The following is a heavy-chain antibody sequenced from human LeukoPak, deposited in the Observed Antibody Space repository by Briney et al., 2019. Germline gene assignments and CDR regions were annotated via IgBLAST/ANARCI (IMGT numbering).Heavy chain of an antibody. J-gene: IGHJ4*02. V-gene: IGHV4-39*01. Sequence: SETLSLTCTVSGGSISSSSYYWGWIRQSPGKGLEWIGSIYYSGSTYYNPSLKSRVTISVDTSKNQFSLKLSSVTAADTAVYYCARRDITGIHYWGQGTLVTVSS. CDR1: GGSISSSSYY. CDR3: ARRDITGIHY. D-gene: IGHD1-20*01. CDR2: IYYSGST.